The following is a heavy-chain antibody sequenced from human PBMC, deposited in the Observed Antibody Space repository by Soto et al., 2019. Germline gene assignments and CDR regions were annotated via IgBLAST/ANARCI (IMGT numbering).Heavy chain of an antibody. D-gene: IGHD4-17*01. CDR3: ANLITVTLDY. CDR2: IIPILGIA. Sequence: QVQLVQSGAEVKKPGSSVKVSCKASGGTFSSYTISWVRQAPGPGLEWMGRIIPILGIATYAQKFQGRVTITADKSTSTAYMELSSLRSEDTAVYYCANLITVTLDYWGQGTLVTVSS. CDR1: GGTFSSYT. V-gene: IGHV1-69*02. J-gene: IGHJ4*02.